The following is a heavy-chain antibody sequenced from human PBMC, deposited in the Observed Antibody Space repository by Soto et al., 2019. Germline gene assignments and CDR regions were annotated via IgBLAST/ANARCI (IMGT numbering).Heavy chain of an antibody. Sequence: QVQVVQSGAEVKQPGASVKVSCKASGYTFTNYGLTWVRQAPGRGLEWMGWLSPNDGKTNYAQKLQGRVTMTTDTSTSTAYMELGSLRFDDPAIYYCVRGGGSNYYGLDVWGQGTTVTVSS. D-gene: IGHD3-16*01. CDR2: LSPNDGKT. CDR3: VRGGGSNYYGLDV. CDR1: GYTFTNYG. J-gene: IGHJ6*02. V-gene: IGHV1-18*01.